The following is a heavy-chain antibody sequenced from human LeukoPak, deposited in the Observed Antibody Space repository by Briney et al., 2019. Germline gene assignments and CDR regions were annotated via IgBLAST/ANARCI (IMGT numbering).Heavy chain of an antibody. CDR3: AKGHIVVVTAIRGGIDY. D-gene: IGHD2-21*02. CDR2: ISGSGGST. V-gene: IGHV3-23*01. J-gene: IGHJ4*02. Sequence: PGASLRFSCAASGFTFSSYAMSWVRQAPGKGLEWVSAISGSGGSTYYADSVKGRFTISRDNSKNTLYLQMNSLRAEDTAVYYCAKGHIVVVTAIRGGIDYWGQGTLVTVSS. CDR1: GFTFSSYA.